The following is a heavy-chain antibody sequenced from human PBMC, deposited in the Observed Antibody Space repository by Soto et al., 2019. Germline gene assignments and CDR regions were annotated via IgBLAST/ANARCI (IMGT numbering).Heavy chain of an antibody. CDR3: AREKHGTGDAFDI. V-gene: IGHV1-3*01. CDR2: INADNGNT. J-gene: IGHJ3*02. D-gene: IGHD1-1*01. Sequence: GASVKVSCKTPGYTFTSHPIHWVRQAPEQRLEWMGYINADNGNTKYSLEFQDRVTFTRDTFASTAHMEVTSLRSEDAAVYYCAREKHGTGDAFDIWGQGTMVTVSS. CDR1: GYTFTSHP.